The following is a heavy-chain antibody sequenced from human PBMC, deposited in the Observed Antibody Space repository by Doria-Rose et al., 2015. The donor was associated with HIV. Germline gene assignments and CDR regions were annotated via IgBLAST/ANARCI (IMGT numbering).Heavy chain of an antibody. D-gene: IGHD3-16*01. V-gene: IGHV3-30-3*01. CDR2: ISYDGNNK. CDR1: GFTFSNYA. CDR3: ARDQSYWGSEAFDV. J-gene: IGHJ3*01. Sequence: QVQLVQSGGGGVQPGRSLRLSCVATGFTFSNYAMHWVRQVPGRGLEWVALISYDGNNKYYGNSVKGRFSISRDNSKNTLFVEMNSLKVEDTAVYFCARDQSYWGSEAFDVWGQGTLVTVSS.